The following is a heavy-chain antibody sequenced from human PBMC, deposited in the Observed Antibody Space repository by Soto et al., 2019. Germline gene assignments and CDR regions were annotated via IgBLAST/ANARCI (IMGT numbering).Heavy chain of an antibody. V-gene: IGHV1-69*01. CDR3: ATQGRGYSYGFHYYYGMDV. CDR2: IIPIFGTA. Sequence: QVQLVQSGAEVKKPGSSVKVSCKASGGTFSSYAISWVLQAPGQGLEWMGGIIPIFGTANYAQKFQGRVTITADESTSTAYMELSSLRSEDTAVYYCATQGRGYSYGFHYYYGMDVWGQGTTVTVSS. CDR1: GGTFSSYA. D-gene: IGHD5-18*01. J-gene: IGHJ6*02.